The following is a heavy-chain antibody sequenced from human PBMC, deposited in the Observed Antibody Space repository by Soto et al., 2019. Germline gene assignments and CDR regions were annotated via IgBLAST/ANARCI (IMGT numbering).Heavy chain of an antibody. CDR2: IIPILGIA. CDR3: ARVDYDFWSGYYDAFDI. V-gene: IGHV1-69*02. CDR1: GGTFSSYT. D-gene: IGHD3-3*01. J-gene: IGHJ3*02. Sequence: ASVKVSCKASGGTFSSYTISWVRQAPGQGLEWMGRIIPILGIANYAQKFQGRVTITADKSTSTAYMELSSLRSEDTAVYYCARVDYDFWSGYYDAFDIWGQGTMVTVSS.